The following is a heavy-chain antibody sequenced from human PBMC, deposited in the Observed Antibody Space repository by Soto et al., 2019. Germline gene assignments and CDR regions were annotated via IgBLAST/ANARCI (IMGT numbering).Heavy chain of an antibody. CDR1: GYSFTSYW. Sequence: GESLKISCKGSGYSFTSYWISWVRQMPGKGLEWMGRIDPSDSYTNYSPSFQGHVTISADKSISTAYLQWSSLKASDTAMYYCARQIRVGYDSSGYYSWGQGTLVTVSS. CDR2: IDPSDSYT. D-gene: IGHD3-22*01. V-gene: IGHV5-10-1*01. J-gene: IGHJ4*02. CDR3: ARQIRVGYDSSGYYS.